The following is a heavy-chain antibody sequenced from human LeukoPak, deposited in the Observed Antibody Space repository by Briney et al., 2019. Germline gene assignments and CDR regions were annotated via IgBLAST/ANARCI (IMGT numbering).Heavy chain of an antibody. CDR2: INHSGST. CDR1: GGSLSGYY. V-gene: IGHV4-34*01. J-gene: IGHJ6*02. Sequence: KPSETLSLTCAVYGGSLSGYYWSWIRQPPGKGLEWIGEINHSGSTNYNPSLKSRVTISVDTSKNQFSLKLSSVTAADTAVYYCARAGPAATRYYYYGMDVWGQGTTVTVSS. D-gene: IGHD2-15*01. CDR3: ARAGPAATRYYYYGMDV.